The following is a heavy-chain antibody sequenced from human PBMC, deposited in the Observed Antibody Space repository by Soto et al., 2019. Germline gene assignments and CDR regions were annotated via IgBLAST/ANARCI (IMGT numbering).Heavy chain of an antibody. CDR2: VNGDGSST. Sequence: GGSLRLSCAASGYTFSSYWMHWVRQAPGKGLVWVSRVNGDGSSTSYADPVKGRFTISRDNAKNTVHLQMDSLRAEDTAVYYCARVMANLPWYFDYWGQGTLVTVSS. CDR3: ARVMANLPWYFDY. CDR1: GYTFSSYW. J-gene: IGHJ4*02. V-gene: IGHV3-74*01. D-gene: IGHD2-8*01.